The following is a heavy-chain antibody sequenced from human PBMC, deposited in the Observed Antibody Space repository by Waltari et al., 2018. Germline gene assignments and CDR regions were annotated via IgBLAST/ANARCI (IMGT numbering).Heavy chain of an antibody. CDR1: GVSISHSTYY. D-gene: IGHD2-15*01. CDR3: ARSGVVVVAAMVVVDWFDP. Sequence: QLHLQSSGPGLVKPSETLSLTCTVSGVSISHSTYYWGWIRQRPVKRLEWIGSIYYSGSTYYNPSLKSRVTISVDTSKNQFSLKLSSVTAADTAGYYGARSGVVVVAAMVVVDWFDPWGQGT. J-gene: IGHJ5*02. V-gene: IGHV4-39*07. CDR2: IYYSGST.